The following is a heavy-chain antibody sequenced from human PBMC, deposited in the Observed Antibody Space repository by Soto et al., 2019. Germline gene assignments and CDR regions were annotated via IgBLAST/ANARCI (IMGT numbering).Heavy chain of an antibody. V-gene: IGHV3-30*18. CDR2: ISYDGSNK. J-gene: IGHJ4*02. Sequence: GGSLRLSCAASGFTFSSYGMHWVRQAPGKGLEWVAVISYDGSNKYYADSVKGRFTISRDNSKNTLYLQMNSLRAEDTAVYYCAKPVHRFGSHTYYFDYWGQGTLVTV. CDR3: AKPVHRFGSHTYYFDY. D-gene: IGHD3-16*02. CDR1: GFTFSSYG.